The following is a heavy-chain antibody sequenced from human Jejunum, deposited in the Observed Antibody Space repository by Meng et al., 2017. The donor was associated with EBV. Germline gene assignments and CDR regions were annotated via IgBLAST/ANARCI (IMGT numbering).Heavy chain of an antibody. CDR3: ANFNCTVGNCSFDS. J-gene: IGHJ4*02. V-gene: IGHV4-34*01. Sequence: QTCVAGAFGSSEYRYLACACCGGSFGACCWSWFRPPPRKGLELIGEIDHSGTTNYTPSLKSRVNFSLLTSKDPFSLRLSFVTAADTAVYYCANFNCTVGNCSFDSWGQGTLVTVSS. D-gene: IGHD2-8*02. CDR2: IDHSGTT. CDR1: GGSFGACC.